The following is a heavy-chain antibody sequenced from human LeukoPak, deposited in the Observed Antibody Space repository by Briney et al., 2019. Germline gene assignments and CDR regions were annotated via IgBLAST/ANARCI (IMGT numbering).Heavy chain of an antibody. D-gene: IGHD4-11*01. CDR1: GGSISSSSYY. CDR2: IYYSGST. V-gene: IGHV4-39*07. Sequence: KPSETLSLTCTVSGGSISSSSYYWGWIRQPPGKGLEWIGSIYYSGSTYYNPPLKSRVTISVDTSKNQFSLKLSSVTAADTAVYYCARGGPVTTVTTKPDYWGQGTLVTVSS. CDR3: ARGGPVTTVTTKPDY. J-gene: IGHJ4*02.